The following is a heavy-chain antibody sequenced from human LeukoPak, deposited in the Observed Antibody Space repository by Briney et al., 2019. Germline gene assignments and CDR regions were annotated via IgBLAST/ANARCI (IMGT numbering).Heavy chain of an antibody. CDR2: IYHSGST. CDR3: ARGVWPSAYYYYGMDV. V-gene: IGHV4-59*01. J-gene: IGHJ6*02. Sequence: SETLSLTCTVSGGSISSYYWTWIRQPPGKGLEWIGYIYHSGSTNYDPSLKSRVTISVDTSKNQFSLKLGSVTAADTAAYYCARGVWPSAYYYYGMDVWGQGTTVTVSS. CDR1: GGSISSYY. D-gene: IGHD3-16*01.